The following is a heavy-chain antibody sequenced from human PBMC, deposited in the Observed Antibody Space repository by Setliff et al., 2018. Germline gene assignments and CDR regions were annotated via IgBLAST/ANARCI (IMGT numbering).Heavy chain of an antibody. Sequence: PGGSLRLSCAASGFSFSRYEMIWVRQAPGKGLEWLSKISGAGTTVYYADSVRGRFTISRDNAKNSLYLQMNSLRAEDSAVYYCARDGVFYAMDFWGQGTTVTVSS. D-gene: IGHD3-10*01. V-gene: IGHV3-48*03. CDR3: ARDGVFYAMDF. CDR2: ISGAGTTV. J-gene: IGHJ6*02. CDR1: GFSFSRYE.